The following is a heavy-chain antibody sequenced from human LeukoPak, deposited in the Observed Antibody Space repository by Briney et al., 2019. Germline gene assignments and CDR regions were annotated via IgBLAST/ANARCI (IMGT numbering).Heavy chain of an antibody. V-gene: IGHV3-23*01. D-gene: IGHD3-3*01. Sequence: GGSLRLSCTTSGFTFSNYAMSWVRQAPGKGLEWVSSISGSAITTYYADSVKGRFTISRDNSKNTLYLQMNSLRAEDTAVYYCEKASYYDFSSGYYPPSPYYFDYWGQGTLVTVSS. CDR3: EKASYYDFSSGYYPPSPYYFDY. CDR2: ISGSAITT. J-gene: IGHJ4*02. CDR1: GFTFSNYA.